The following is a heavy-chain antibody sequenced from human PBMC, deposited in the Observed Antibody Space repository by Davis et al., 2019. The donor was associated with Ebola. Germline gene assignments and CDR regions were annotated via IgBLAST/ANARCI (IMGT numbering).Heavy chain of an antibody. Sequence: GESLKISCVASGFIFRSYEMNWVRQSPGKGLEWVSSISGSGDRTDYADSVKGRFAISRDNSRNTLYLQMNSLRVDDTAMYYCTRGRGGSSWELYWGQGTLVTVSS. CDR1: GFIFRSYE. V-gene: IGHV3-23*01. J-gene: IGHJ4*02. D-gene: IGHD6-13*01. CDR2: ISGSGDRT. CDR3: TRGRGGSSWELY.